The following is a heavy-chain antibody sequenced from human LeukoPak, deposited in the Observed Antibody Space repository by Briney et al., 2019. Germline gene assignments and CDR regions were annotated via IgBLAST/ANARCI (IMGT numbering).Heavy chain of an antibody. Sequence: GGSLRLSCAASGFTFSSYAMSWVRQAPGKGLEWVSAISGSGGSTYYADSVKGRFTISRDNAKNSLYLQMNSLRAEDTALYYCAKNPPRRFGEFDYWGQGTLVTVSS. CDR2: ISGSGGST. J-gene: IGHJ4*02. CDR1: GFTFSSYA. D-gene: IGHD3-10*01. CDR3: AKNPPRRFGEFDY. V-gene: IGHV3-23*01.